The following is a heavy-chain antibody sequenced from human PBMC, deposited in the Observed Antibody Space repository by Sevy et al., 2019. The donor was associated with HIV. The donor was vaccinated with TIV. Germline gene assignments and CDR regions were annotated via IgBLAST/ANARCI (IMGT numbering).Heavy chain of an antibody. CDR1: EFMFSTYA. J-gene: IGHJ4*02. CDR2: ISYDGSSH. Sequence: GGSLGLSCAASEFMFSTYAMHWVRQAPGKGLEWVAVISYDGSSHYYADSVKGRFTISRDNSKNTLFLQMNSLRLEDTAFYYCARDAGYSTDWYPSDYWGQGTLVTVSS. CDR3: ARDAGYSTDWYPSDY. D-gene: IGHD6-19*01. V-gene: IGHV3-30-3*01.